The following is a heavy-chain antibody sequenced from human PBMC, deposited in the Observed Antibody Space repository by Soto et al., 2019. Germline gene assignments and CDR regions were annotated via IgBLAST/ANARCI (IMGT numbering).Heavy chain of an antibody. CDR1: GYTFTSYD. V-gene: IGHV1-8*01. D-gene: IGHD2-21*02. CDR3: ARDAYCGGDCLSEGMDV. J-gene: IGHJ6*02. Sequence: ASVKVSCKASGYTFTSYDINWVLQATGQGLEWMGWMNPNSGNTGYAQKFQGRVTMTRNTSISTAYMELSSLRSEDTAVYYCARDAYCGGDCLSEGMDVWGQGTTVTVSS. CDR2: MNPNSGNT.